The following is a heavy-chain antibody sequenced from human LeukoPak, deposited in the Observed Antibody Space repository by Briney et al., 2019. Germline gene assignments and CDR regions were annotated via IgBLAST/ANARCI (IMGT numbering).Heavy chain of an antibody. CDR2: IYYSGST. CDR1: GGSISSHY. CDR3: ARGGAPLFDY. J-gene: IGHJ4*02. D-gene: IGHD4/OR15-4a*01. V-gene: IGHV4-59*11. Sequence: SETLSLTCTVSGGSISSHYWSWIRQPPGKGLEWIGYIYYSGSTNYNPSLKSRVTISVDTSKNQFSLKLSSVTAAETAVYYCARGGAPLFDYWGQGTLVTVSS.